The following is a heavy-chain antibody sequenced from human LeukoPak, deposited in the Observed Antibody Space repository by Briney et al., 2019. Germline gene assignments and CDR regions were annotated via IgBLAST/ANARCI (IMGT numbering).Heavy chain of an antibody. Sequence: PSETLSLTCTVSGGSISSSSYYWGWIRQPPGKGLEWIGSIYYSGSTYYNPSLKSRVTISVDTSKNQFSLKLSSVTAADTAVYYCARDRNYAWSHAFDIWGQGTMVTVSS. CDR2: IYYSGST. V-gene: IGHV4-39*07. D-gene: IGHD1-7*01. CDR3: ARDRNYAWSHAFDI. CDR1: GGSISSSSYY. J-gene: IGHJ3*02.